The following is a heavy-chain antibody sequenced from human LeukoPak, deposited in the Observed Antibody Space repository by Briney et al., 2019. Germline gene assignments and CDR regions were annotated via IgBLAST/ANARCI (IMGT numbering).Heavy chain of an antibody. CDR3: ARRDYYGSGKFTYYMDV. V-gene: IGHV1-2*02. CDR2: INPNSGGT. J-gene: IGHJ6*03. Sequence: GASVKVSCKASGYTFTGYYMHWVRQAPGQGLEWMGWINPNSGGTNYAQKFRGRVTMTRDTSISTAYMELSRLRSDDTAVYYCARRDYYGSGKFTYYMDVWGKGTTVTVSS. D-gene: IGHD3-10*01. CDR1: GYTFTGYY.